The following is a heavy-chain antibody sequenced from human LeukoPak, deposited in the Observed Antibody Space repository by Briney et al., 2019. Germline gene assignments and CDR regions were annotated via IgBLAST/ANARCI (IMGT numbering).Heavy chain of an antibody. V-gene: IGHV4-30-4*01. D-gene: IGHD3-10*01. CDR2: IYYSGST. CDR1: GGSISSGDYY. Sequence: SETLSLTCTVSGGSISSGDYYWSWIRQPPGKGLEWIGYIYYSGSTYYNPSLKSRVTISVDTSKNQFSLKLSSVTAADTAVYYCARVRGPVKAFDIWGQGTMVTVSS. J-gene: IGHJ3*02. CDR3: ARVRGPVKAFDI.